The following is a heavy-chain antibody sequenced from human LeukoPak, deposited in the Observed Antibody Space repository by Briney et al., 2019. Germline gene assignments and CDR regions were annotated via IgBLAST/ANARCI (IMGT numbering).Heavy chain of an antibody. V-gene: IGHV3-30*18. J-gene: IGHJ4*02. CDR3: AKDQCSSTSCYEGRFDY. D-gene: IGHD2-2*01. CDR1: GFTPGSYA. Sequence: GGSLRLSCAASGFTPGSYAMHCVRQAPGKGLGWGADISYDGSDKYYADSVKGRFIISRDNSKNTLYLQMNSLRAEDTAVYYCAKDQCSSTSCYEGRFDYWGQGTLVTVSS. CDR2: ISYDGSDK.